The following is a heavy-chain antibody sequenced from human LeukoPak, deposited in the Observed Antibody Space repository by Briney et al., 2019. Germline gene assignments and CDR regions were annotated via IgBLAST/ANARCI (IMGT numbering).Heavy chain of an antibody. CDR3: ARDNSVGDTAWWFDP. J-gene: IGHJ5*02. CDR1: GYTFTSYY. V-gene: IGHV1-46*01. CDR2: INPSGSST. D-gene: IGHD1-26*01. Sequence: GASVKVFCKASGYTFTSYYMHWVRQAPGQGLEWMGLINPSGSSTSYAQKFQGRLSLTRDMSTSTDYMELSSLRSEDTAVYYCARDNSVGDTAWWFDPWGQGTLVTVSS.